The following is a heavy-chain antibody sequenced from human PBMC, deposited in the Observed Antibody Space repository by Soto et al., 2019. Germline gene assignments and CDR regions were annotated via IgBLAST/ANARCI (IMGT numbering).Heavy chain of an antibody. D-gene: IGHD2-15*01. CDR3: ARHGDCSGSSCYWVNWFDP. V-gene: IGHV5-51*01. Sequence: PGESLKISCKGSGYRFTSYWIGWVRQMPGKGLEWMGIIYPGDSDTRYSPSFQGQVTISADKSISTAYLQWSSLKASDTAMYYCARHGDCSGSSCYWVNWFDPWGQGTLVTVSS. CDR1: GYRFTSYW. J-gene: IGHJ5*02. CDR2: IYPGDSDT.